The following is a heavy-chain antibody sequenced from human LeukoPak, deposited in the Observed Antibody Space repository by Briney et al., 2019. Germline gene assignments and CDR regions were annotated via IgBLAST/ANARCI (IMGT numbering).Heavy chain of an antibody. CDR3: ARCPGTSCYTFGFDP. J-gene: IGHJ5*02. V-gene: IGHV1-18*01. CDR2: ISAHNGNT. D-gene: IGHD2-2*02. CDR1: GYTFTSYG. Sequence: ASVKVSCKASGYTFTSYGISWVRQAPGQGLEWMGWISAHNGNTNYAQKLQGRVTMTTDTSTGTAYMELRSLRSDDTAAYYCARCPGTSCYTFGFDPWGQGTLVTVSS.